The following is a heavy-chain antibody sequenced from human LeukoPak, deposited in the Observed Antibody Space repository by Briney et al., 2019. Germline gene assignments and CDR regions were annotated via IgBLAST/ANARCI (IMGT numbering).Heavy chain of an antibody. CDR3: AKDRPNYYHDNGHYYRRGGDC. Sequence: GGSLRLSCAASGFTFSIYAMSWVRQGTGKGLEWVSSTSSGGELTFYADSVKGRFTISRDNSKNMLYLQMNSLRAEDTAVYYCAKDRPNYYHDNGHYYRRGGDCWGQGTLVTVSS. V-gene: IGHV3-23*01. D-gene: IGHD3-22*01. J-gene: IGHJ4*02. CDR2: TSSGGELT. CDR1: GFTFSIYA.